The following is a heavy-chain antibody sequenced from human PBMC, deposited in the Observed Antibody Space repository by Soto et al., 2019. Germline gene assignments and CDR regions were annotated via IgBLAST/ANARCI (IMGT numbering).Heavy chain of an antibody. J-gene: IGHJ6*02. CDR1: GFTFSDYY. V-gene: IGHV3-11*01. CDR2: ISSSGSTI. D-gene: IGHD6-13*01. CDR3: ARWPATSAAAGGSYYYYGMDV. Sequence: AGGSLRLSCAASGFTFSDYYMSWIRQAPGKGLEWVSYISSSGSTIYYADSVKGRFTISRDNAKNSLYLQMNSLRAEDTAVYYCARWPATSAAAGGSYYYYGMDVWGQGTTVTVSS.